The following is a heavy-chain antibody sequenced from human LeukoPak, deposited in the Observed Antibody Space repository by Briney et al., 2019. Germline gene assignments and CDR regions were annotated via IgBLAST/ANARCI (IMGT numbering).Heavy chain of an antibody. CDR3: ARGGIAVAGSFFDY. CDR2: IIPILGIA. D-gene: IGHD6-19*01. CDR1: GGTFSIYA. J-gene: IGHJ4*02. V-gene: IGHV1-69*04. Sequence: ASVKVSCKASGGTFSIYAISWVRQAPGQGLEWMGRIIPILGIANYAQKFQGRVTITADKSTSTAYMELSSLRSEDTAVYYCARGGIAVAGSFFDYWGQGTLVTVSS.